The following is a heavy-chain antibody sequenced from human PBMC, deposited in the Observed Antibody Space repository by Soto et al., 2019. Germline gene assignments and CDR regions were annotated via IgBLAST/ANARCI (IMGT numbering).Heavy chain of an antibody. V-gene: IGHV3-49*04. Sequence: EVQLVESGGGLVQPGRSLRLSCTASGFTFRDYAMSWVRQAPGKGLEWVGFIRAKTYGGATYYAASVQGRFTISRDDSRTIACLQMASLKTEHTAVYYCARDKGSSGWSADAFDIWGQGTGVTVSS. CDR3: ARDKGSSGWSADAFDI. CDR2: IRAKTYGGAT. J-gene: IGHJ3*02. D-gene: IGHD6-19*01. CDR1: GFTFRDYA.